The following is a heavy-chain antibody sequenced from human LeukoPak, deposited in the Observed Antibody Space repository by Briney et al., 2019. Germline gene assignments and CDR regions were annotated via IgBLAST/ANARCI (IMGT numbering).Heavy chain of an antibody. J-gene: IGHJ5*02. CDR1: GDSISNYY. V-gene: IGHV4-59*08. CDR3: ARRVTMSAAGVPDTWLDP. CDR2: ISYTDGT. D-gene: IGHD2-8*01. Sequence: SETLSLTCTVSGDSISNYYWNWIRRPPGKGLEWVGHISYTDGTKYNPSLQSRVTISMDTSKNQFSLNLKSVTAADTAIYCCARRVTMSAAGVPDTWLDPWGQGILVTVSS.